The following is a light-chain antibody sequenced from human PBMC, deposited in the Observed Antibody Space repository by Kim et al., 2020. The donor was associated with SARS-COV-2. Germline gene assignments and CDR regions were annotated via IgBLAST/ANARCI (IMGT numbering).Light chain of an antibody. CDR1: SIGSKS. V-gene: IGLV3-21*04. CDR2: YDS. J-gene: IGLJ2*01. Sequence: PGTTARTPCGGSSIGSKSFPGYQQMQGQAPVLVISYDSDRPSGIPERFSGSNSGNTATLTISRVEAGDEAGYYCQVWDSSGDHRVVFGGGTQLTVL. CDR3: QVWDSSGDHRVV.